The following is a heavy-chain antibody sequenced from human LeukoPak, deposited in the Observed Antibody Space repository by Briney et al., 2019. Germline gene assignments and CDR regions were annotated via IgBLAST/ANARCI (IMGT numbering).Heavy chain of an antibody. V-gene: IGHV3-23*01. D-gene: IGHD1-26*01. CDR3: VKGYHFDW. CDR2: ISGSGTGT. CDR1: GFGFTTHD. Sequence: PGGSLRLSCVASGFGFTTHDMSWGRQAPGKGPEWVSSISGSGTGTYYTDSVKDRFTISRDTSKNTLYMQMNNLRVEDTAVYYCVKGYHFDWWGQGTLVTVSS. J-gene: IGHJ4*02.